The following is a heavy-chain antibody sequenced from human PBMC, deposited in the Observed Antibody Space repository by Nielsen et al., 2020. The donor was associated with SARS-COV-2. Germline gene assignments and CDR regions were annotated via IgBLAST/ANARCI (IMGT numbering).Heavy chain of an antibody. D-gene: IGHD3-10*01. V-gene: IGHV3-30*18. CDR1: GFTFSSYG. CDR3: AKDRVYYYGSGSYYYYGMDV. J-gene: IGHJ6*02. Sequence: GESLKISCAASGFTFSSYGMHWVRQAPGKGLEWVAVISYDGSNKYYADSVKGRFTISRDNSKNTLYLQMNSLRAEDTAVYYCAKDRVYYYGSGSYYYYGMDVWGQGTTVTVSS. CDR2: ISYDGSNK.